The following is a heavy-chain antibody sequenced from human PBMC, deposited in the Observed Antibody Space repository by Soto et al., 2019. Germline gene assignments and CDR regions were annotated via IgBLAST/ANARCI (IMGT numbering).Heavy chain of an antibody. CDR1: GGSISSYY. CDR3: ARRYGRAFEC. V-gene: IGHV4-59*08. CDR2: IYYSGST. J-gene: IGHJ3*01. D-gene: IGHD4-17*01. Sequence: PLETLSLTCTVSGGSISSYYWSWVRQPPGKGLEWIGYIYYSGSTDYNPSLKSRVTISVDTSKNQFSLKLSSVTAADTAVYYCARRYGRAFECWGQGTMVTVS.